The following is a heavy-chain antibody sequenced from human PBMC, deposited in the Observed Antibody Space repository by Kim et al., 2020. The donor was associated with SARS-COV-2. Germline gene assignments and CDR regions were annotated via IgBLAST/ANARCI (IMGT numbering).Heavy chain of an antibody. CDR2: IYYSGST. Sequence: SETLSLTCTVSGGSISSSSYYWGWIRQPPGKGLEWIGSIYYSGSTYYNPSLKSRVTISVDTSKNQFSLKLSSVTAADTAVYYCAGALGYYVSGWFDPWGQGTLVTVSS. CDR1: GGSISSSSYY. D-gene: IGHD3-10*02. J-gene: IGHJ5*02. CDR3: AGALGYYVSGWFDP. V-gene: IGHV4-39*01.